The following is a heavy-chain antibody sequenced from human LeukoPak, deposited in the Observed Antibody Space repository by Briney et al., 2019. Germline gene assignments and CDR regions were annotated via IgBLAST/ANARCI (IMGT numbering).Heavy chain of an antibody. CDR1: GGSISSSNYY. V-gene: IGHV4-39*07. CDR3: ARNFSSGWFDY. D-gene: IGHD6-19*01. Sequence: SETLSLTCTVFGGSISSSNYYWGWIRQPPGKGLEWIGSIYYSGSTSYNPSLKSRVTISVDTSKNQFSLKLSSVTAADTAVYYCARNFSSGWFDYWGQGTLVTVSS. CDR2: IYYSGST. J-gene: IGHJ4*02.